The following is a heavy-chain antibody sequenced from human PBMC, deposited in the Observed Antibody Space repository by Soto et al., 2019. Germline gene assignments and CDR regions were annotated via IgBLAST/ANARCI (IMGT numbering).Heavy chain of an antibody. Sequence: QVQLVESGGGLVKPGGSLRLSCAASGFSFSDYYMTWIRQTPGKGLEWVSYIANSGGKKDYADSVKGRFTISRDNAKNLLYLQMNSLRAEDTAVYYCASAAGWFDPWGQGTLVTVSS. J-gene: IGHJ5*02. CDR2: IANSGGKK. CDR3: ASAAGWFDP. D-gene: IGHD6-25*01. CDR1: GFSFSDYY. V-gene: IGHV3-11*01.